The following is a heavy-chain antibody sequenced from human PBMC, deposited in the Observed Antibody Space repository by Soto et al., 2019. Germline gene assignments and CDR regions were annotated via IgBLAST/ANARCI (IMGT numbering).Heavy chain of an antibody. CDR2: ISAHNGNT. CDR3: ASGRYRAY. CDR1: GYTFTSYG. V-gene: IGHV1-18*03. Sequence: QVHLVQSGAEVKKPGASVKVSCKASGYTFTSYGITWVRQAPGQGLEWMGWISAHNGNTDYAQKLQGRVIVTRDTSATRASMESRSPRPEAMVVYYCASGRYRAYWCQGAVVTVSS. J-gene: IGHJ4*02. D-gene: IGHD1-26*01.